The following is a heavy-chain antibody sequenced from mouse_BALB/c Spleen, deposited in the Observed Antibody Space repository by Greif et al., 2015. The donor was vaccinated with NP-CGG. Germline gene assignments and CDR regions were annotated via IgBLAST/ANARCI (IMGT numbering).Heavy chain of an antibody. CDR3: ARYGRLRDYYAMDY. V-gene: IGHV1-54*01. Sequence: VQLQQSGAELVRPGTSVKVSCKASGYAFTNYLIEWVKQRPGQGLEWIGVINPGSGGTNYNEKFKGKATLTADKSSSTAYMQLSSLTSDDSAVYFCARYGRLRDYYAMDYWGQGTSVTVSS. CDR1: GYAFTNYL. J-gene: IGHJ4*01. D-gene: IGHD1-2*01. CDR2: INPGSGGT.